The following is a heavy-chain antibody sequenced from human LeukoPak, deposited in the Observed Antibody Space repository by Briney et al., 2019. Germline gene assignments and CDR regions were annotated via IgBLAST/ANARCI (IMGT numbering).Heavy chain of an antibody. CDR2: IYYSGST. CDR1: GGSISSSSYY. Sequence: SETLSLTCTVSGGSISSSSYYWGWIRQPPGKGLEWIGSIYYSGSTYYNPSLKSRVTISVDTSKNQFSLKLSSVTAADTAVYYCARDHMVRGVGPDYYYMDVWGKGTTVTVSS. D-gene: IGHD3-10*01. CDR3: ARDHMVRGVGPDYYYMDV. J-gene: IGHJ6*03. V-gene: IGHV4-39*07.